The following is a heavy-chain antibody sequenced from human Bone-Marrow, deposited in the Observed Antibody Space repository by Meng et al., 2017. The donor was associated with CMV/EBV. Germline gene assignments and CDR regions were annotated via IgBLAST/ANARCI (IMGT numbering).Heavy chain of an antibody. CDR1: RFLFSGSA. D-gene: IGHD6-6*01. V-gene: IGHV3-73*01. Sequence: GESLKISCAASRFLFSGSAMHWVRQASGKGLEWVGRIRSKANNYATEYAESVRGRFIISRDNAKNSLYLQMNSLRAEDTAVYYCAREYSSSSDGMDVWGQGTTVTVSS. CDR3: AREYSSSSDGMDV. J-gene: IGHJ6*02. CDR2: IRSKANNYAT.